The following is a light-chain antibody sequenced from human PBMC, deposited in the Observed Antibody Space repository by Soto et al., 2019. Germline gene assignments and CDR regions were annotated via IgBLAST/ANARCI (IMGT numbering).Light chain of an antibody. V-gene: IGLV2-14*01. J-gene: IGLJ1*01. CDR3: CSSTGISTLL. CDR1: SGDVGGYKF. Sequence: QSVLTQPASVSGSPGQSITIYCTGTSGDVGGYKFVSWYQQHPGKAPKLMIYEVSNRPSGVSSRFSGSKSGNTASLTISGLQAEDEAHYYCCSSTGISTLLFATGTKVTVL. CDR2: EVS.